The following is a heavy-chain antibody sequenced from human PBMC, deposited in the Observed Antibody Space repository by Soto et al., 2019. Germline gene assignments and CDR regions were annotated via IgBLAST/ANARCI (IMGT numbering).Heavy chain of an antibody. D-gene: IGHD6-13*01. CDR2: IYYSGST. V-gene: IGHV4-31*03. CDR1: GGSISRGGYY. CDR3: ARAVPEGIAAHLPTN. Sequence: QVQLQESGPGLVKPSQTLSLTCTVSGGSISRGGYYWSWIRQHPGKGLEWIGYIYYSGSTYYNPSLKSRVTISVDTSKNQFSLKLSSVTAADTAVYYCARAVPEGIAAHLPTNWGQGTLVTVSS. J-gene: IGHJ4*02.